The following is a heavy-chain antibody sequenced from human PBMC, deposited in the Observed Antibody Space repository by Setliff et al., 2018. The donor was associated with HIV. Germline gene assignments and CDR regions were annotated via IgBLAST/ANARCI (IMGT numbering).Heavy chain of an antibody. Sequence: SETLSLTCRVSGGSIRSDNYYWAWIRQPPGKRLEWIASIHHTGGTYYNPSLKSRVTISRDTSENQFSLRLSSVTAADTAVYYCARGSYTVRIDYWGQGTRVTVSS. V-gene: IGHV4-39*07. D-gene: IGHD3-10*01. CDR2: IHHTGGT. J-gene: IGHJ4*02. CDR1: GGSIRSDNYY. CDR3: ARGSYTVRIDY.